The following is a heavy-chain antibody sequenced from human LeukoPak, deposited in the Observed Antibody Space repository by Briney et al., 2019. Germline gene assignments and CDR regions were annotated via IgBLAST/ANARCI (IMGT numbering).Heavy chain of an antibody. Sequence: GASVKVSCKASGYTFTSYAMNWVRQAPGQGLEWMGLINPTGDSTGYAQKFQGRVTMTRDMSTSTDFMELSSLRSEDTAVYYCARDNSVGDNAWWFDPWGQGTLVTVSS. D-gene: IGHD1-26*01. V-gene: IGHV1-46*01. J-gene: IGHJ5*02. CDR3: ARDNSVGDNAWWFDP. CDR2: INPTGDST. CDR1: GYTFTSYA.